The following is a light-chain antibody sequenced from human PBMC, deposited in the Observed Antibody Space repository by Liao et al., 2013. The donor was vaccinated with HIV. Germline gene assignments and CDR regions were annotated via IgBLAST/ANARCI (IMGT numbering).Light chain of an antibody. Sequence: SYELTQPPSVSVSPGQTARITCSGDALPKQFAYWYQQKAGQAPMLVIYKDSERPSKIPERFSGSSSGTTVTLTISGVQAEDEADYYCQSADSSGTWVFGGGTKLTVL. CDR1: ALPKQF. V-gene: IGLV3-25*03. CDR2: KDS. J-gene: IGLJ3*02. CDR3: QSADSSGTWV.